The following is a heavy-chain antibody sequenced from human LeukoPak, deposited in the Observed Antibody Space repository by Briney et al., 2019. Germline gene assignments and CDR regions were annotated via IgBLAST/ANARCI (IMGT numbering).Heavy chain of an antibody. Sequence: GGSLRLSCAASGFSFSNYGMHWVRQAPGKGLEWVTVISYDGSNKYYADSVKGRFTISRDNSKNTLYLQMNSLRAEDTAVYYCAKEGRLPYISGWYSNAFDIWGQGTMVAVSS. D-gene: IGHD6-19*01. CDR1: GFSFSNYG. CDR3: AKEGRLPYISGWYSNAFDI. CDR2: ISYDGSNK. V-gene: IGHV3-30*18. J-gene: IGHJ3*02.